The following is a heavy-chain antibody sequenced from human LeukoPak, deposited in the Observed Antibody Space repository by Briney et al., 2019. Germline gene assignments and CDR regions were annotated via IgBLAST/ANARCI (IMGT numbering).Heavy chain of an antibody. J-gene: IGHJ4*02. Sequence: SETLSLTCAVYGGSFSGYYWSWIRQPPGKGLEWIGEINHSGSTNYNPSLKSRVTISVDTSKNQFSLKLSSVTAADTAVYYCARWYSYYFDYWGQGTLVTVSS. CDR1: GGSFSGYY. CDR2: INHSGST. V-gene: IGHV4-34*01. CDR3: ARWYSYYFDY. D-gene: IGHD6-13*01.